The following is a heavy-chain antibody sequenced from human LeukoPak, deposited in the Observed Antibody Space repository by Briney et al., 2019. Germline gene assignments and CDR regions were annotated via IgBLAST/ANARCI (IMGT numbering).Heavy chain of an antibody. V-gene: IGHV3-33*01. CDR2: IWYDGSNK. D-gene: IGHD2-15*01. CDR3: ARDVVFYGMDV. Sequence: GGSLRLSCAASGFTFSSYGMHWVRQAPGKGLEGVAVIWYDGSNKYYADSVKGRFTISRDNSKNTLYLQMNSLRAEDTAVYYCARDVVFYGMDVWGQGTTVTVSS. CDR1: GFTFSSYG. J-gene: IGHJ6*02.